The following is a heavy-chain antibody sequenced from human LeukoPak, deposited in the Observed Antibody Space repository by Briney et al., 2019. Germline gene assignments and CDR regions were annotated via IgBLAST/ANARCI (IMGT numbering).Heavy chain of an antibody. CDR2: INSGGSA. CDR3: ASAREYCGGAECYEYFQH. Sequence: GGSLRLSCAASGLTVGTNSMSWVRRSPGKGLEWVSDINSGGSAYYADSVNGRFTISRDNSRNTLFLQMSSLRAEDTALYYCASAREYCGGAECYEYFQHWGQGTLVTVSS. V-gene: IGHV3-53*01. CDR1: GLTVGTNS. D-gene: IGHD2-21*01. J-gene: IGHJ1*01.